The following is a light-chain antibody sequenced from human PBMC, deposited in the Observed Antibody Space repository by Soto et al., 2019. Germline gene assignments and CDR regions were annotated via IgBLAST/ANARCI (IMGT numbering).Light chain of an antibody. CDR3: FSFITGWTKV. V-gene: IGLV2-14*01. J-gene: IGLJ1*01. CDR2: EVS. Sequence: SALTQPASVSGSPGQSITISCTGSSSDIGAYNYVSWFQQYPGKAPKLIISEVSNRPSGVSNRFSGSKSGTAASLTISGLQTEDEADYFCFSFITGWTKVFGNATKVT. CDR1: SSDIGAYNY.